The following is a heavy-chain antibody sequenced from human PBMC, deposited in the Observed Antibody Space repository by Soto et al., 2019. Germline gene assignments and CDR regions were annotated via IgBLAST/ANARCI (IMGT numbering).Heavy chain of an antibody. CDR1: GGSFSGYY. J-gene: IGHJ6*02. Sequence: TLSLTCAVYGGSFSGYYWSWIRQSPGKGLEWIGEINHSGSTNYNPSLKSRVTISVDTSKNQFSLNLSSVTAADTAVYYCTGAGFGKYYYYGMDVWRQGTTVTVSS. CDR2: INHSGST. V-gene: IGHV4-34*01. D-gene: IGHD3-10*01. CDR3: TGAGFGKYYYYGMDV.